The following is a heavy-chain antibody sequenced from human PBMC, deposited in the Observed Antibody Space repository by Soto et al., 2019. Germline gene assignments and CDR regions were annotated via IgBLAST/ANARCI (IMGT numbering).Heavy chain of an antibody. V-gene: IGHV4-31*03. CDR3: ARDHIVVVPAAIRRAYYYDMDA. CDR2: IYYSGST. Sequence: SETLSLTCTVSGFSISSGGYYWIWIRQHPGKGLEWIGYIYYSGSTYYNPSLKSRVTISVDTSKNQFSLKLSSVTAADTAVYYCARDHIVVVPAAIRRAYYYDMDAWGKGTTVTVSS. J-gene: IGHJ6*03. CDR1: GFSISSGGYY. D-gene: IGHD2-2*01.